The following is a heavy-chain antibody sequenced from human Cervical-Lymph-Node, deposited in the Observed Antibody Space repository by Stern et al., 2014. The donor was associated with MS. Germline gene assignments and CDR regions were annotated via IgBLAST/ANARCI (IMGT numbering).Heavy chain of an antibody. V-gene: IGHV1-69*18. Sequence: AQLVVSGSEVKTPGSSVWVSCKASGPPLRRNTISWARHAPGKALEWMGNILPIFATTTYAEKFKDRVTITAHDSQATVHMELTSLRSEDTSVYYWAKDQQWQRHSGMDVWGQGTTVAVSS. D-gene: IGHD1-1*01. CDR1: GPPLRRNT. J-gene: IGHJ6*02. CDR2: ILPIFATT. CDR3: AKDQQWQRHSGMDV.